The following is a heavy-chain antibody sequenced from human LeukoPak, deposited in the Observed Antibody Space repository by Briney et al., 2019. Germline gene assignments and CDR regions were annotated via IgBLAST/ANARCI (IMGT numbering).Heavy chain of an antibody. D-gene: IGHD1-26*01. CDR1: GFTFSSYA. CDR2: ISGSGGST. CDR3: AKALRSKNYYYYGMDV. Sequence: GGSLRLFCAASGFTFSSYAMSWVRQAPGKGLEWVSAISGSGGSTYYADSVRRRFTISSDNYKNTLYLQMNGLRAEDTAVYYCAKALRSKNYYYYGMDVWGQGTTVTVSS. V-gene: IGHV3-23*01. J-gene: IGHJ6*02.